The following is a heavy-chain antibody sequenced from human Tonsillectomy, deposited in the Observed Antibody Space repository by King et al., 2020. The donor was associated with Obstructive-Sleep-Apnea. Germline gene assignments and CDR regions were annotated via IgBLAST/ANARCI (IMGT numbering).Heavy chain of an antibody. Sequence: QVQLQQWGAGLLKPSETLSLTCAVYGGSFSGYYWSWIRQPPGKGLEWIGEINHSGSTNYNPSLKSRVTISVDTSKNQFSLKLSSVTAAATAVYYCARGGIAVAGIWGQGTLVTVSS. D-gene: IGHD6-19*01. CDR1: GGSFSGYY. J-gene: IGHJ4*02. V-gene: IGHV4-34*01. CDR3: ARGGIAVAGI. CDR2: INHSGST.